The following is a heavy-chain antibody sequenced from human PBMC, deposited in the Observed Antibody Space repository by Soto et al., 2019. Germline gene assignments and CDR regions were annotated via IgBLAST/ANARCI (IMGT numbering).Heavy chain of an antibody. V-gene: IGHV1-8*01. J-gene: IGHJ5*02. CDR1: GYTFTSYD. D-gene: IGHD3-10*01. CDR3: ARPRITMVRGVIMRGWFDP. CDR2: MNPNSGNT. Sequence: QVQLVQSGAEVKKPGASVKVSCKASGYTFTSYDINWVRQATGQGLEWMGWMNPNSGNTGYAQKFQGRVTMTRNTSISTDYMELSSLRSEDTAVYYCARPRITMVRGVIMRGWFDPWGQGTLVTVSS.